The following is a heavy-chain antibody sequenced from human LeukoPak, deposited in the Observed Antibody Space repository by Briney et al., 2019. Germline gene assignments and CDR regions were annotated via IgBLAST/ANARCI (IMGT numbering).Heavy chain of an antibody. V-gene: IGHV3-30*04. CDR3: ARCGAITIGYFDY. J-gene: IGHJ4*02. D-gene: IGHD3-3*01. CDR2: ISYDGSNK. CDR1: GFTFSSYA. Sequence: GGSLRLSCAASGFTFSSYAMHWVCQAPGKGLERVAVISYDGSNKYYADSLKGRFTISRDNSKNTLYLQMNSLRAEDTAVYYCARCGAITIGYFDYWGQGTLVTVSS.